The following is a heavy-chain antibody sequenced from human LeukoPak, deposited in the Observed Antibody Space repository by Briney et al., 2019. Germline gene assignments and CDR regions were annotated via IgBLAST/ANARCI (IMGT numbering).Heavy chain of an antibody. Sequence: GGSLRLSCAASGFAFSSYAMSWVRQAPGKGLEWVSGIVASGGGGTYYADSVESRFTISRDNPKNTLYLQMNSLRAEDTAVYYCAKDVRVGGFDYWGQGTLVTVSS. J-gene: IGHJ4*02. D-gene: IGHD1-26*01. CDR1: GFAFSSYA. CDR3: AKDVRVGGFDY. V-gene: IGHV3-23*01. CDR2: IVASGGGGT.